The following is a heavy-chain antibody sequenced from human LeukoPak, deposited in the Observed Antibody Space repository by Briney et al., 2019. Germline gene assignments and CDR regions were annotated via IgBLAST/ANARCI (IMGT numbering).Heavy chain of an antibody. Sequence: GGSLRLSCAASGFTFSNTAMSWVRQTPGKGLEWVATMSAYNDRTHYANSVRGRFTVSRDNSKNTLSLQMNSLREDDTAVYYCAQELSDIFVVRTDSWGQGTLVTVSS. CDR3: AQELSDIFVVRTDS. CDR1: GFTFSNTA. V-gene: IGHV3-23*01. D-gene: IGHD3-9*01. J-gene: IGHJ4*02. CDR2: MSAYNDRT.